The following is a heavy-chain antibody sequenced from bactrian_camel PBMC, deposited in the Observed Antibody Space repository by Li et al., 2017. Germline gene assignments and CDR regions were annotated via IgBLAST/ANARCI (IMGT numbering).Heavy chain of an antibody. Sequence: VQLVESGGGLVQPGGSLRLSCAASGFAFGTSDMSWVRQAPGKGLEWVSAVSSGGATTYYADSVKGRFTISRDDAKNALYLQLNSLKTEDTAMYYCTREDPGAGRADWGQGTQVTVS. CDR3: TREDPGAGRAD. V-gene: IGHV3S40*01. CDR2: VSSGGATT. J-gene: IGHJ4*01. D-gene: IGHD6*01. CDR1: GFAFGTSD.